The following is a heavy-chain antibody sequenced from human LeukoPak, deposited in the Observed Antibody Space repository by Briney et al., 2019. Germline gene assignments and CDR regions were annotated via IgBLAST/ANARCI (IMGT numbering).Heavy chain of an antibody. CDR1: GYTFTGYY. CDR3: ARAVAGPHGNFDY. Sequence: ASVRVSCKASGYTFTGYYMHWVRQAPGQGLEWLGWINPNSGGTNYAQKFQGRVTMTRDTSISTAYMELSRLRSDDTAVYYCARAVAGPHGNFDYWGQGTLVTVSS. D-gene: IGHD6-19*01. CDR2: INPNSGGT. V-gene: IGHV1-2*02. J-gene: IGHJ4*02.